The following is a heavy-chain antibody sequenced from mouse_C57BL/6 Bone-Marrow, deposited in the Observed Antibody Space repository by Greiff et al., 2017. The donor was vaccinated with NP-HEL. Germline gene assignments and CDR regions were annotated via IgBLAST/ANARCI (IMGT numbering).Heavy chain of an antibody. CDR3: ARYYYGLFDY. V-gene: IGHV5-6*02. CDR1: GFTFSSYG. CDR2: ISSGGSYT. Sequence: DVKLQESGGDLVKPGGSLKLSCAASGFTFSSYGMSWVRQTPDKRLEWVATISSGGSYTYYPDSVKGRFTISRDNAKNTLYLQMSSLKSEDTAMYYCARYYYGLFDYWGQGTTLTVSS. J-gene: IGHJ2*01. D-gene: IGHD1-1*01.